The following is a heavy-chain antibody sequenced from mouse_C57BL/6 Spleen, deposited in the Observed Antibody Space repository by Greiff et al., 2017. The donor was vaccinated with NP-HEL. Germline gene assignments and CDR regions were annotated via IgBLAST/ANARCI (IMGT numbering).Heavy chain of an antibody. CDR3: TRDSYGSSYGWYFDV. J-gene: IGHJ1*03. Sequence: EVQLQQSGTVLARPGASVKMSCKTSGYTFTSYWMHWVKQRPGQGLEWIGAIYPGNSDTSYNQKFKGKAKLTAVTSASTAYMELSSLTNEDSAVYSSTRDSYGSSYGWYFDVWGTGTTVTGSS. CDR2: IYPGNSDT. V-gene: IGHV1-5*01. D-gene: IGHD1-1*01. CDR1: GYTFTSYW.